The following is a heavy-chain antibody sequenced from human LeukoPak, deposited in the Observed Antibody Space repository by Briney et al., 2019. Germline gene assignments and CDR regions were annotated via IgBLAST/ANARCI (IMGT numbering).Heavy chain of an antibody. CDR1: GFTFSSYW. J-gene: IGHJ4*02. V-gene: IGHV3-7*03. Sequence: GGSLRLSCAASGFTFSSYWMSWVRQAPGKGLEWVANIKQDGSEKYYVDSVKGRFTISRDNAKNSLYLQMNSLRAEDTAVYYCAGDQNGGYCSGGSCPPGYWGQGTLVTVSS. CDR3: AGDQNGGYCSGGSCPPGY. CDR2: IKQDGSEK. D-gene: IGHD2-15*01.